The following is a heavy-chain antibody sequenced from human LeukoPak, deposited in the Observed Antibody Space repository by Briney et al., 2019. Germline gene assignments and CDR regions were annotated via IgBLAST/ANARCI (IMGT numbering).Heavy chain of an antibody. V-gene: IGHV4-59*01. CDR3: ARGEITFGGVIVSFDY. CDR1: GGSISSYY. Sequence: SETLSLTCTVSGGSISSYYWSWIRQPPGKGLEWIGYIYYSGSTNYNPSLKSRVTISVDTSKNQFSLKLSSVTAADTAVYYCARGEITFGGVIVSFDYWGQGTLVTVSS. D-gene: IGHD3-16*02. J-gene: IGHJ4*02. CDR2: IYYSGST.